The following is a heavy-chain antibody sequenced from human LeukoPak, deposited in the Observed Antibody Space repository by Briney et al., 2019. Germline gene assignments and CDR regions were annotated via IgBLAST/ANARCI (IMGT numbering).Heavy chain of an antibody. Sequence: GGSLRLSCAASGFTFDDYAVHWVRQAPGKGLEWVSGISWNSGSIGYADSVKGRFTISRDNAKNSLYLQMNSLRAEDTALYYCAKDMSERVDAFDIWGQGTMVTVSS. CDR3: AKDMSERVDAFDI. V-gene: IGHV3-9*01. D-gene: IGHD1-26*01. CDR2: ISWNSGSI. CDR1: GFTFDDYA. J-gene: IGHJ3*02.